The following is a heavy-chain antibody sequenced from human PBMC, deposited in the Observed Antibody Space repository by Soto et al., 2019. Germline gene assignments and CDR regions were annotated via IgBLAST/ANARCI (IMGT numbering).Heavy chain of an antibody. CDR3: ARDAGYCSSTSCYNWFDP. Sequence: SETLSLTCTVSGGSISSYYWSWIRQPPGKGLEWIGYIYYSGSTNYNPSLKSRVTISVDTSKNQFSLKLSSVTAADTAVYYCARDAGYCSSTSCYNWFDPWGQGTLVTVSS. J-gene: IGHJ5*02. CDR2: IYYSGST. CDR1: GGSISSYY. D-gene: IGHD2-2*03. V-gene: IGHV4-59*01.